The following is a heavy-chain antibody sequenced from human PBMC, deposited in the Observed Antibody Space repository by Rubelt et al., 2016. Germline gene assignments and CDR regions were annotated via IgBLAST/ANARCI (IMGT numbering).Heavy chain of an antibody. J-gene: IGHJ3*02. D-gene: IGHD2-21*01. CDR1: GGSVSGYY. V-gene: IGHV4-34*01. CDR3: ARGNVVGILDGFEI. Sequence: QVQLQQWGAGLLKPSETLSLTCAVYGGSVSGYYWSWIRQPPGQGLQWIGEINHSGSTNYNPSLKSRATISVDTSKNQFSLKRSAWTAADPAVHYCARGNVVGILDGFEIWGQGTTVTVSS. CDR2: INHSGST.